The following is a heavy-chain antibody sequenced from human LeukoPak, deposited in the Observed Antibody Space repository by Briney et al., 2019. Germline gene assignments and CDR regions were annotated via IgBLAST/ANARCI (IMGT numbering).Heavy chain of an antibody. J-gene: IGHJ4*02. V-gene: IGHV3-30*04. Sequence: PGGSLRLSCLASGFTVTNYAMHWVRQAPGKGLEWVAVISYDGRNIHYPDSVKGRFTISRDISTDTLWLQMDSLRTEDTAVYYCAKGPLRGTAAAIDYWGQGTLVTVSS. CDR2: ISYDGRNI. CDR3: AKGPLRGTAAAIDY. CDR1: GFTVTNYA. D-gene: IGHD2-2*01.